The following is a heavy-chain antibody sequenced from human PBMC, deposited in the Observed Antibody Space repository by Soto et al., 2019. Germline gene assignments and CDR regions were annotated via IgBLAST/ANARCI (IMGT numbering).Heavy chain of an antibody. Sequence: QVQLVQSGAEVKKPGSSVKVSCKASGGTFSSYAICWVRQAPGQGLEWMGGIIPIFGTANYAQKFQGRVTITADESTSTAYMELSSLRSEDTAVYYCARERGVGYGAALGYWGQGTLVTVSS. CDR1: GGTFSSYA. D-gene: IGHD4-17*01. V-gene: IGHV1-69*01. CDR2: IIPIFGTA. J-gene: IGHJ4*02. CDR3: ARERGVGYGAALGY.